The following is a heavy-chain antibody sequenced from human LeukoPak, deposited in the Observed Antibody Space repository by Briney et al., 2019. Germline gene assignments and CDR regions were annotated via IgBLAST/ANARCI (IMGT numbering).Heavy chain of an antibody. V-gene: IGHV3-21*01. Sequence: GGSLRLSCAASGFTFSSYSMNWVRQAPGKGLEWVSSISSSSYIYYADSVKGRFTISRDNAKNSLYLQMNSLRAEDTAVYYCAIAAEMATNDAFDIWGQGTMVTVSS. J-gene: IGHJ3*02. CDR3: AIAAEMATNDAFDI. CDR1: GFTFSSYS. D-gene: IGHD5-24*01. CDR2: ISSSSYI.